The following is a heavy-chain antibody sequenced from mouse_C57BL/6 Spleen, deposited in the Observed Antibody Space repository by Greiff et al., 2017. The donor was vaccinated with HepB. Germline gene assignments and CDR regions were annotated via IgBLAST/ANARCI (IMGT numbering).Heavy chain of an antibody. CDR3: APLYYDYDVGFAY. D-gene: IGHD2-4*01. CDR1: GYSITSGYY. V-gene: IGHV3-6*01. J-gene: IGHJ3*01. CDR2: ISYDGSN. Sequence: EVQLQQSGPGLVKPSQSLSLTCSVTGYSITSGYYWNWIRQFPGNKLEWMGYISYDGSNNYNPSLKNRISITRDTSKNQFFLKLNSVTTEDTATYYCAPLYYDYDVGFAYWGQGTLVTVSA.